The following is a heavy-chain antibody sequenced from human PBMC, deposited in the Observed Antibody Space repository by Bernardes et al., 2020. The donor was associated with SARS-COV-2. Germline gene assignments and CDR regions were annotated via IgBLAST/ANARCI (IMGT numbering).Heavy chain of an antibody. CDR3: ARGGSPRWGSTSCYSCDSGYWLHP. CDR2: VNESGST. Sequence: SETLSLTCAVSGGSITDYYWSWIRQSPGEGLEWIGEVNESGSTAYNPSLESRVTISVDTSKNLFSLKVTPVTAADTAVYYCARGGSPRWGSTSCYSCDSGYWLHPWGKGTLVTVS. D-gene: IGHD2-2*01. CDR1: GGSITDYY. J-gene: IGHJ5*02. V-gene: IGHV4-34*01.